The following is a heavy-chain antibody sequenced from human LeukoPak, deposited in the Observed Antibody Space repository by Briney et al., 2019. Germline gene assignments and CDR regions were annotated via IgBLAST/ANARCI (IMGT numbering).Heavy chain of an antibody. Sequence: SETLSLTYTVSGGSISSSYWSWIRQPPGKGLEWIGYIYYSGGANYNPSLKSRVTISADTSKNQFSLKLSSVTAADTAVYYCATTTIRLGYWGQGTLVTVSS. CDR1: GGSISSSY. CDR2: IYYSGGA. D-gene: IGHD1-26*01. J-gene: IGHJ4*02. CDR3: ATTTIRLGY. V-gene: IGHV4-59*12.